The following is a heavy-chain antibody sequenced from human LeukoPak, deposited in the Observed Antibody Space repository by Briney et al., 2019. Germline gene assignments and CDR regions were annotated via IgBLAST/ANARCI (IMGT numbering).Heavy chain of an antibody. J-gene: IGHJ4*02. Sequence: SETLSLTCTVSGGSISSSSYYWGWIRQPPGKGLEWIGSIYYSGSTYYNPSLKSRVTISVDTSKNQFSLKLSSVTAADTAVYYCARYEGLGAAGTGQIDYWGQGTLVTVSS. D-gene: IGHD6-13*01. CDR2: IYYSGST. V-gene: IGHV4-39*07. CDR3: ARYEGLGAAGTGQIDY. CDR1: GGSISSSSYY.